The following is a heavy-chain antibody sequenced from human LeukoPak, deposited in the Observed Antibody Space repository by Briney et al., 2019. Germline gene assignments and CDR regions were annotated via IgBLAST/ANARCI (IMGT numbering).Heavy chain of an antibody. J-gene: IGHJ2*01. D-gene: IGHD6-19*01. Sequence: ASVKVSCKASGGTFSSYAISWVRQAPGQGLEWMGGIIPIFGTANYAQKFQGRVTITTDESTSTAYMELSSLRSEDTAVYYCARDIHSSGWRHWYFDLWGRGTLVTVSS. CDR1: GGTFSSYA. CDR2: IIPIFGTA. CDR3: ARDIHSSGWRHWYFDL. V-gene: IGHV1-69*05.